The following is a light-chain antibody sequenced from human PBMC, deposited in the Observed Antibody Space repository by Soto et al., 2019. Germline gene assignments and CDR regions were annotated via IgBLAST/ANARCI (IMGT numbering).Light chain of an antibody. CDR2: WAS. CDR3: QQYESTPPT. J-gene: IGKJ2*01. V-gene: IGKV4-1*01. Sequence: DIVMTQSPDSLAVSLGARATINCKYSQSVLYSSNNKNYLAWYQQRPGQPPKLLIYWASTRESGVPDRFSGSGSGTDFTLTITSLQAEDVAVYYCQQYESTPPTFGQGTKLEIK. CDR1: QSVLYSSNNKNY.